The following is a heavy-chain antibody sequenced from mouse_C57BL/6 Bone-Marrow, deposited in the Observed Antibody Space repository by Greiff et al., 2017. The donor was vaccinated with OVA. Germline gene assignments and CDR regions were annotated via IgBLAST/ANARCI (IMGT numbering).Heavy chain of an antibody. CDR1: GFNIKDDY. V-gene: IGHV14-4*01. CDR3: TQISSWYFDV. J-gene: IGHJ1*03. Sequence: VHVKQSGAELVRPGASVKLSCTASGFNIKDDYMHWVKQRPEQGLEWIGWIDPENGDTEYASKFQGKATITADTSSNTAYLQLSILTSEDTAVYYCTQISSWYFDVWGTGTTVTVSS. CDR2: IDPENGDT.